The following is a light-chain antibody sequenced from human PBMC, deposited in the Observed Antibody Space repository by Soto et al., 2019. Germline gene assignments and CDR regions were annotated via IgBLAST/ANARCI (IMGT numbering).Light chain of an antibody. CDR1: QRISSH. Sequence: EVVLTQSPATLSVSPGESATLSCRAGQRISSHLAWFQHKPGQAPTLLIYGASTRATGIPARFSGSGSGTAFTLTISSPQSDDVAVDYCQQYHYCPPYTFGQGTRLEIK. CDR2: GAS. V-gene: IGKV3-15*01. CDR3: QQYHYCPPYT. J-gene: IGKJ2*01.